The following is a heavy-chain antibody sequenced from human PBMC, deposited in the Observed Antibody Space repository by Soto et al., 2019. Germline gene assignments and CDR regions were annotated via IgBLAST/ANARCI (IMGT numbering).Heavy chain of an antibody. V-gene: IGHV4-59*01. CDR2: IYYSGST. D-gene: IGHD2-15*01. Sequence: QVQLQESGPGLVKPSETLSVTCTVSGGSISSYYWSWIRQPPGKGLEWIGYIYYSGSTNYNPSLKSRVTISVDTSKNQFSLKLSSVTAADTAVYYCARRYGGNFDYWGQGTLVTVSS. CDR3: ARRYGGNFDY. CDR1: GGSISSYY. J-gene: IGHJ4*02.